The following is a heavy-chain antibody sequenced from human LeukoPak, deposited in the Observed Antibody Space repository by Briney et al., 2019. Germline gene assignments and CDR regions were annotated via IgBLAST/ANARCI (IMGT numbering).Heavy chain of an antibody. CDR3: AKVRAPSGWFNSDY. CDR1: GFTFSNYV. D-gene: IGHD6-19*01. CDR2: ISGSGDST. J-gene: IGHJ4*02. Sequence: GGSLGLSCAASGFTFSNYVMNWVRQAPGKGLEWVSGISGSGDSTYYADSVKGRFTISRDNSKNTLFLQMNSPRAEDTAAYYCAKVRAPSGWFNSDYWGQGTLVTVSS. V-gene: IGHV3-23*01.